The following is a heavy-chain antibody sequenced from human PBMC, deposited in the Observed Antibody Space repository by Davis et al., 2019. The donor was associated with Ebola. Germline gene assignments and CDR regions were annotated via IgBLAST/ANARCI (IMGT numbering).Heavy chain of an antibody. CDR2: IKSETDGETT. V-gene: IGHV3-15*01. CDR3: TTGPIVVVVVAATQPFDY. Sequence: PGGSLRLSCAASGFTFSNAWMSWVRQAPGKGLEWVGRIKSETDGETTDYAAPVKGRFTISRDDSKNTLYLQMNSLKTEDTAVYYCTTGPIVVVVVAATQPFDYWGQGTLVTVSS. D-gene: IGHD2-15*01. CDR1: GFTFSNAW. J-gene: IGHJ4*02.